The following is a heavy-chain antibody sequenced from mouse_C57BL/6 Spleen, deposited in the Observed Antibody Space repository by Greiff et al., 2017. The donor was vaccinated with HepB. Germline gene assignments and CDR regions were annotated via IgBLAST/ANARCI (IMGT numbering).Heavy chain of an antibody. D-gene: IGHD1-1*01. CDR2: IYPSDSET. CDR1: GYTFTSYW. V-gene: IGHV1-61*01. Sequence: QVQLQQPGAELVRPGSSVKLSCKASGYTFTSYWMDWVKQRPGQGLEWIGNIYPSDSETHYNQKFKDKATLTVDKSSSTAYMQLSSLTSEDSAVYYCARGGHYYGSSPGMDYWGQGTSVTVSS. CDR3: ARGGHYYGSSPGMDY. J-gene: IGHJ4*01.